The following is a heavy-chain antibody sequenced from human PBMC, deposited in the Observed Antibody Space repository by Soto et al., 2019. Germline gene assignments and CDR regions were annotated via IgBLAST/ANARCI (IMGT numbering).Heavy chain of an antibody. V-gene: IGHV4-34*01. J-gene: IGHJ6*02. CDR2: INHSGST. Sequence: TSETLSLTCAVYGGSFSGYYWSWIRQPPGKGLEWIGEINHSGSTNYNPSLKSRVTISVDTSKNQFSLKLSSVTAADTAVYYCAGLHGGIYGMDVWGQGTTVTVSS. CDR3: AGLHGGIYGMDV. CDR1: GGSFSGYY.